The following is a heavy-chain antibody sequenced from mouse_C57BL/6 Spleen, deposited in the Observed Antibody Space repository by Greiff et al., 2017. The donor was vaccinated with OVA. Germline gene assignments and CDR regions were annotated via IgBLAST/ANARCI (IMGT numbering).Heavy chain of an antibody. Sequence: EVNLVESGGGLVKPGGSLKLSCAASGFTFSSYAMSWVRQTPEKRLEWVATISDGGSYTYYPDNVKGRFTISRDNAKNNLYLQMSHLKSEDTAMYYCAREYEGYFDYWGQGTTLTVSS. D-gene: IGHD2-3*01. CDR2: ISDGGSYT. J-gene: IGHJ2*01. CDR3: AREYEGYFDY. CDR1: GFTFSSYA. V-gene: IGHV5-4*01.